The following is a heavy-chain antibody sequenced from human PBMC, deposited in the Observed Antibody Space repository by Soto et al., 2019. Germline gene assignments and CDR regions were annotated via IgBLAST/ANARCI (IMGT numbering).Heavy chain of an antibody. CDR1: GGSVSSSSYX. CDR2: IYSSENT. D-gene: IGHD3-22*01. J-gene: IGHJ5*02. CDR3: ARAYYDTTGYSLDP. V-gene: IGHV4-39*07. Sequence: XXTLSLPFTVSGGSVSSSSYXWGFTRQSPGKGLEWIGTIYSSENTYYNPSLLSRVTISVDTSKNQFSLRLTSVTDADTAVYYCARAYYDTTGYSLDPWGQGTLVTVSS.